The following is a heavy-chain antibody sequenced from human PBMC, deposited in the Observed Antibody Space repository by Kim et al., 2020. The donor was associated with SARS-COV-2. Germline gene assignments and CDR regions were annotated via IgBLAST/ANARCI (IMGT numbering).Heavy chain of an antibody. Sequence: ASVKVSCKASGYTFTSYGISWVRQAPGQGLEWMGWISAYNGNTNYAQKLQGRVTMTTDTSTSTAYMELRSLRSDDTAVYYCARETVYCSSTSCPQSGAGIYYSYSMDVWGQGTTDTVSS. CDR1: GYTFTSYG. J-gene: IGHJ6*02. CDR2: ISAYNGNT. V-gene: IGHV1-18*01. CDR3: ARETVYCSSTSCPQSGAGIYYSYSMDV. D-gene: IGHD2-2*01.